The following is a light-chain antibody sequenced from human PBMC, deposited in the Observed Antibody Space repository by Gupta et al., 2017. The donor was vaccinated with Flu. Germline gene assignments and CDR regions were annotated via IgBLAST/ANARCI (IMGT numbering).Light chain of an antibody. J-gene: IGLJ1*01. CDR1: TGAGTSGNY. V-gene: IGLV7-43*01. CDR2: DTS. Sequence: QTVVTQEPSLTVSPGGTVTLTCGSSTGAGTSGNYPNWFQQKPGQAPRALIYDTSKKPAWTTAGFSASFVGDTAALTLSVGAEEDDAEYYGLLYLGGGNLVFGTGTKVTVL. CDR3: LLYLGGGNLV.